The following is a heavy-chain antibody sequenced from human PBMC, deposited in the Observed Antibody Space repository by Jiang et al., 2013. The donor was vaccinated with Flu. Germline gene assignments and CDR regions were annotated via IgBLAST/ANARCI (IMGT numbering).Heavy chain of an antibody. J-gene: IGHJ4*02. CDR1: GGSFSGYH. CDR3: ARRLRGYYYGSGSFSL. D-gene: IGHD3-10*01. CDR2: IDHSGST. V-gene: IGHV4-34*01. Sequence: LLKPSETLSLTCGVYGGSFSGYHWTWIRQPPGKGLEWIGEIDHSGSTTYNPSLKSRVTISVDTSKNQFSLKLISVTAADTAVYFCARRLRGYYYGSGSFSLWGQGALVTVSS.